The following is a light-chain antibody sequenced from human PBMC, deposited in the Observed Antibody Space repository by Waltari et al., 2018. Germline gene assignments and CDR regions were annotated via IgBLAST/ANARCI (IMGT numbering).Light chain of an antibody. CDR3: SSHTTTSTLV. CDR1: SADIGIYNY. J-gene: IGLJ2*01. Sequence: QSALTQPAAMSGSPGQSIAMSCTGTSADIGIYNYVAWYQQHPGEAPKLIFFDVTKRPSGISDRFSGAKSGNTASLTISGLQTEDEGHYYCSSHTTTSTLVFGGGTKLTVL. V-gene: IGLV2-14*01. CDR2: DVT.